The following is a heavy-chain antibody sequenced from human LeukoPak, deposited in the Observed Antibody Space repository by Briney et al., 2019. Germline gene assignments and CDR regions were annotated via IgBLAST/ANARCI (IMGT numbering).Heavy chain of an antibody. V-gene: IGHV4-59*08. J-gene: IGHJ4*02. D-gene: IGHD5-24*01. CDR1: GGSISSYY. Sequence: SETLSLTCTVSGGSISSYYWSWIRQPPGKGLEWIGYIYYSGSTNYNPSLKSRVTISVDTSKNQFSLKLSSVTAADTAVYYCARRRDGYNEDFFDYWGQGTLVTVSS. CDR3: ARRRDGYNEDFFDY. CDR2: IYYSGST.